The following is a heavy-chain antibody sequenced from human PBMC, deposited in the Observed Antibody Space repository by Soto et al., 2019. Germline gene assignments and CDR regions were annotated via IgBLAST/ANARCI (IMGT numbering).Heavy chain of an antibody. J-gene: IGHJ6*02. V-gene: IGHV1-18*01. D-gene: IGHD2-8*01. CDR1: GYTFTRYG. CDR2: ISGYIGDT. CDR3: AKNGQPPYYYYGLDV. Sequence: QGQLVQSGAEVKKPGASVKVSCKASGYTFTRYGISWVRQAPGQGLEWMGWISGYIGDTKYAQKFQGRVTMTIDTSTTTAFMELRSLTSDDTAVYYCAKNGQPPYYYYGLDVWGQGTTVTVSS.